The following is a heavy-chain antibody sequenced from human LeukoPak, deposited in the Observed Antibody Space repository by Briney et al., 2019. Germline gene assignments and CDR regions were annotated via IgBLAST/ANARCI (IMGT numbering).Heavy chain of an antibody. V-gene: IGHV3-30*18. D-gene: IGHD3/OR15-3a*01. CDR1: GFTFSSYG. Sequence: QPGGSLRLSCAASGFTFSSYGMHWVRQAPGKGLEWVAVISYDGSNKYYADSVKGRFTISRDNSKNTLYLQMNSLRAEDTAVYYCAKDLADLPFDYWGQGTLVTVSS. J-gene: IGHJ4*02. CDR2: ISYDGSNK. CDR3: AKDLADLPFDY.